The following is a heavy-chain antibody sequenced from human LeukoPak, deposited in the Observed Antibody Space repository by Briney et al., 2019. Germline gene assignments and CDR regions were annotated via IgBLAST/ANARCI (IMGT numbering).Heavy chain of an antibody. Sequence: PSETLSLTCTVYGGSFSGYYWSWIRQPPGKGLEWIGEINHSGSTNYNPSLKSRVTISVDTSKNQFSLKLSSVTAADTAVYYCARGGLVISRPFILWFDPWGQGTLVTVSS. D-gene: IGHD3/OR15-3a*01. CDR1: GGSFSGYY. V-gene: IGHV4-34*01. J-gene: IGHJ5*02. CDR2: INHSGST. CDR3: ARGGLVISRPFILWFDP.